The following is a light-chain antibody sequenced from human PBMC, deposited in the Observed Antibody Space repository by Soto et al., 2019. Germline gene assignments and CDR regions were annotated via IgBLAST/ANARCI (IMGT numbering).Light chain of an antibody. CDR2: GTS. Sequence: LVLTQSPGTVSLSPGERATLSCRASQTVRNSYLAWYQQKLGQPPRLVLYGTSNRATGIPARFSGRGSGTDFSLIISGLEPEDAAMYFCQQYDDSGAQFTFGQGTKLEIK. CDR1: QTVRNSY. J-gene: IGKJ2*01. CDR3: QQYDDSGAQFT. V-gene: IGKV3-20*01.